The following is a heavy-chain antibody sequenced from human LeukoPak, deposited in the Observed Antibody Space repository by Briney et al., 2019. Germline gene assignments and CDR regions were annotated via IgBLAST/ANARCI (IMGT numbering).Heavy chain of an antibody. CDR1: GFTFSNYG. Sequence: GGSLSLSCGASGFTFSNYGMHWVRQAPGKGLEWVAFIRYDGSNKYYADSVKGRFTISRDDSKSTVYLQMNSLRAEDTAVYYCAKDSARIAVAGTPNYWGQGTLVTVSS. CDR2: IRYDGSNK. V-gene: IGHV3-30*02. CDR3: AKDSARIAVAGTPNY. D-gene: IGHD6-19*01. J-gene: IGHJ4*02.